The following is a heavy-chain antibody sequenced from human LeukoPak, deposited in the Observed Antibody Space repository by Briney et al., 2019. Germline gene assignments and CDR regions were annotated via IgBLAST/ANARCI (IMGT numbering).Heavy chain of an antibody. CDR1: GFTFSSYG. V-gene: IGHV3-30*18. CDR2: ISYDGSNK. D-gene: IGHD5-18*01. Sequence: PGGSLRLSCAASGFTFSSYGMHWVRQAPGKGLEWVAAISYDGSNKYYADSVKGRFTISRDNSKNTLYLQMNSLRAEDTAVYYCAKDGGTVDTAMGLYYYYGMDVWGQGTTVTVSS. CDR3: AKDGGTVDTAMGLYYYYGMDV. J-gene: IGHJ6*02.